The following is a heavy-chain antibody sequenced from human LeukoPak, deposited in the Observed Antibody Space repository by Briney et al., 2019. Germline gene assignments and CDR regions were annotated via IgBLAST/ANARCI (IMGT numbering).Heavy chain of an antibody. CDR1: GGSISRYY. D-gene: IGHD3-3*01. Sequence: SETLSLTCTVSGGSISRYYCSWIRQPPGTGLEWIGYIYYTGRADYNPSLKSRVSMSVDTSKNQFSLRVNSMTAADTAVYYCARGDFWSGAPTGWAQGTLVTVSS. CDR2: IYYTGRA. V-gene: IGHV4-59*01. J-gene: IGHJ4*02. CDR3: ARGDFWSGAPTG.